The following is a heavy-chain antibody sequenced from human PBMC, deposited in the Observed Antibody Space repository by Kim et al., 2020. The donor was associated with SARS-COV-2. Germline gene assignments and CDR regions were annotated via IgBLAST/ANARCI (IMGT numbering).Heavy chain of an antibody. J-gene: IGHJ3*02. V-gene: IGHV4-39*01. Sequence: KSRATISVDTSKNQFSRKLSSVTAADTAVYYCARPLYYYGSGTRLGAFDIWGQGTMVTVSS. D-gene: IGHD3-10*01. CDR3: ARPLYYYGSGTRLGAFDI.